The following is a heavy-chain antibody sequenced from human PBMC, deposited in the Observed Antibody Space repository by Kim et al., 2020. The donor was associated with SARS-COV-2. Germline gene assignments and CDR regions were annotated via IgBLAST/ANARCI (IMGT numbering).Heavy chain of an antibody. CDR1: GFTFSDYF. Sequence: GGSLRLSCAASGFTFSDYFMSWIRQAPGKRLEWVSYISSSSTYTNYADSVKGRFTISRDNAKNSLYLQMNSLRAEDTAVYYCARDTTTAAADNYYYYGMDVWGQGTTVTVSS. CDR3: ARDTTTAAADNYYYYGMDV. V-gene: IGHV3-11*06. CDR2: ISSSSTYT. J-gene: IGHJ6*02. D-gene: IGHD6-13*01.